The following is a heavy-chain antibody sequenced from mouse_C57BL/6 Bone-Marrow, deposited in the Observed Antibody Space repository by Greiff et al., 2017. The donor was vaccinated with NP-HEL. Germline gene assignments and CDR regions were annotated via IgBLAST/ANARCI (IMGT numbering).Heavy chain of an antibody. J-gene: IGHJ1*03. CDR2: IPHSGET. CDR3: AEDCDGYWYVYV. Sequence: QLQESGPGLVKPSQSLFLTCSITGFPITSGYYWIWIRQPPGKPLEWMGYIPHSGETFYNPSLQGPITITGDKSKNTFFLQLNTVTTEDTSMDYGAEDCDGYWYVYVWGTGTTVTVSS. D-gene: IGHD2-3*01. V-gene: IGHV12-3*01. CDR1: GFPITSGYY.